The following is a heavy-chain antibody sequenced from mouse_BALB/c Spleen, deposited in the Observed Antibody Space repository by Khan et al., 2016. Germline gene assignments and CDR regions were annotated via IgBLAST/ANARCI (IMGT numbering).Heavy chain of an antibody. CDR2: IRTKSNNLST. CDR1: GFTFNTYA. V-gene: IGHV10-1*02. D-gene: IGHD1-1*01. Sequence: EVQLQESGGGLVQPKGSLKLSCVASGFTFNTYAMDWVRQAPGKGLEWVARIRTKSNNLSTYYADSVKDRFTISRDDSQSMLYLQMNNLKTEDTAMYYCVRQNLRWYFDVWGAGTTVTVSS. CDR3: VRQNLRWYFDV. J-gene: IGHJ1*01.